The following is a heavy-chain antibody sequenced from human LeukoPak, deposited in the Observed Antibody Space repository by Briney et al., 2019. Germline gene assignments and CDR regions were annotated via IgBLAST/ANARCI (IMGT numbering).Heavy chain of an antibody. D-gene: IGHD3-3*01. CDR3: ARGPTPHTIFGVVRGYYYYYGMDV. CDR1: GGTFSSYA. Sequence: SVTVSCKASGGTFSSYAISWVRQAPGQGLEWMGGIIPIFGTANYAQKFQGRVTITADESTSTAYMELSSLRSEDTAVYYCARGPTPHTIFGVVRGYYYYYGMDVWGQGTTVTVSS. J-gene: IGHJ6*02. CDR2: IIPIFGTA. V-gene: IGHV1-69*13.